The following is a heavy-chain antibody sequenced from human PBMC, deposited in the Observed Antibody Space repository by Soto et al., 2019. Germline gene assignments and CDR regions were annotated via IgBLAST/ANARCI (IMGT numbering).Heavy chain of an antibody. D-gene: IGHD5-18*01. CDR3: ATTPTVGYSYGPYYYYYMDV. CDR1: GGSISSSSYY. CDR2: IYYSGST. J-gene: IGHJ6*03. Sequence: QLQLQESGPGLVKPSETLSLTCTVSGGSISSSSYYWGWIRQPPGKGLEWIGSIYYSGSTYYNPSLKSRVTISVNTSKNQFSLKLSSVTAADTAVYYCATTPTVGYSYGPYYYYYMDVWGKGTTVTVSS. V-gene: IGHV4-39*01.